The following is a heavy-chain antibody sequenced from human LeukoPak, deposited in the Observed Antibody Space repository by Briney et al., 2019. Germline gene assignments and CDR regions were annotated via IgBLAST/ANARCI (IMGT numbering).Heavy chain of an antibody. Sequence: AGGSLRLSCAASGFTFSSYAMHWVRQAPGKGLEWVAVISYDGSNKYYADSVKGRFTISRDNSKNTLYLQMNSLRAEDTAVYYCARGDIVVVPAGCAFDIWGQGTMVTVSS. CDR1: GFTFSSYA. J-gene: IGHJ3*02. CDR3: ARGDIVVVPAGCAFDI. CDR2: ISYDGSNK. D-gene: IGHD2-2*01. V-gene: IGHV3-30-3*01.